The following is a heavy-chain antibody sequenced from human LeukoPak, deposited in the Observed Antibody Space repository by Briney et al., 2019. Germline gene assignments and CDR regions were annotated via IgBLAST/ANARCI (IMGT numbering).Heavy chain of an antibody. CDR2: IYYSGST. CDR3: ASEEWFGELLSTIDY. V-gene: IGHV4-39*01. Sequence: SETLSLTCTVSAGSISSSSYSWGWIRQPPGRGLEWIGSIYYSGSTYYNPSLKSRVTISVDTSKNQFSLKLSSVTAADTAVYYCASEEWFGELLSTIDYWGQGTLVTVSS. D-gene: IGHD3-10*01. J-gene: IGHJ4*02. CDR1: AGSISSSSYS.